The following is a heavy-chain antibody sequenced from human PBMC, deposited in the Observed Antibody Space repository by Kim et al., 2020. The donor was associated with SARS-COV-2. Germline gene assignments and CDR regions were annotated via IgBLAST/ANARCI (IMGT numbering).Heavy chain of an antibody. CDR3: ATDKTPLAYCVGDCQTPLDH. CDR2: INAGNGNT. Sequence: ASVKVSCKASGYTFTSYAMHWVRQAPGQRLEWMGWINAGNGNTKYSQKFQGRVTITRDTSASTAYKELSSLRSEDTAVYYCATDKTPLAYCVGDCQTPLDHWGQGTLVTVSS. J-gene: IGHJ4*02. V-gene: IGHV1-3*01. CDR1: GYTFTSYA. D-gene: IGHD2-21*01.